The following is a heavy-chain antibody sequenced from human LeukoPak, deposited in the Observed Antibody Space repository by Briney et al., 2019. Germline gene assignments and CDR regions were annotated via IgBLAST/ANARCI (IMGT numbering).Heavy chain of an antibody. CDR1: GFTVSSNY. Sequence: PGGSLRLSCAASGFTVSSNYMSWVRQAPGKGLEWVSVIYSGGSTYYADSVKGRFTISRDNSKNTLYLHMNSLRAEDTAVYYCATGNYYDSSGYPFGFDYWGQGTLVTVSP. CDR3: ATGNYYDSSGYPFGFDY. CDR2: IYSGGST. J-gene: IGHJ4*02. V-gene: IGHV3-53*01. D-gene: IGHD3-22*01.